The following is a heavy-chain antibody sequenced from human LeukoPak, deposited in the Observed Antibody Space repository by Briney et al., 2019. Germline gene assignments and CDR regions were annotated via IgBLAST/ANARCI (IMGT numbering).Heavy chain of an antibody. CDR1: GFTFSSYA. Sequence: GGSLRLSCAASGFTFSSYAMSWVRQAPGKGLEWVSAISGSGGSTYYADSVKGRFTISRDNSKHTLHLQMNSLRAEDAAVYHCAKECLYKNRVATSHFDYWGQGTLVTVSS. CDR3: AKECLYKNRVATSHFDY. J-gene: IGHJ4*02. V-gene: IGHV3-23*01. D-gene: IGHD5-12*01. CDR2: ISGSGGST.